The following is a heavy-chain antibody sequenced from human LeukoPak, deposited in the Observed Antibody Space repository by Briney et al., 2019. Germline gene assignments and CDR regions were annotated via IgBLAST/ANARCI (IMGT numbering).Heavy chain of an antibody. J-gene: IGHJ4*02. Sequence: PGGSLRLSCAASGFSFSTYWMSWVRQTLEKGLEFVANINQDASVRNYMDSLKGRCTISRDNAKKSVYLEINSLRADDTAVYYCARDPGSSSFDLWGQGALVTVSS. D-gene: IGHD6-13*01. V-gene: IGHV3-7*01. CDR2: INQDASVR. CDR3: ARDPGSSSFDL. CDR1: GFSFSTYW.